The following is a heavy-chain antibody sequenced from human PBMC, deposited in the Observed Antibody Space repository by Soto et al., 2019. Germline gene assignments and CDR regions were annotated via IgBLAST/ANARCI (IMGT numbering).Heavy chain of an antibody. CDR1: GYTFTGYY. CDR2: INPNSGGT. J-gene: IGHJ4*02. V-gene: IGHV1-2*04. Sequence: ASVKVSCKASGYTFTGYYMHWVRQAPGQGLEWMGWINPNSGGTNYAQKFQGWVTMTRDTSISTAYMELSRLRSDDTAVYYCARGDDSSGYYTPMDYWGQGTLVTSPQ. D-gene: IGHD3-22*01. CDR3: ARGDDSSGYYTPMDY.